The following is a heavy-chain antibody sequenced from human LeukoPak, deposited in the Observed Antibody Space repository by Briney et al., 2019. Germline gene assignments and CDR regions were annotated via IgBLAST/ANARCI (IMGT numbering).Heavy chain of an antibody. CDR1: GYTFTSYG. Sequence: ASAKVSCKASGYTFTSYGISWVRQAPGQGLEWMGWISAYNGNTNYAQKLQGRVTMTTDTSTSTAYMELRSLRSDDTAVYYCARVLCSGGSCYYYDYWGQGTLVTVSS. J-gene: IGHJ4*02. V-gene: IGHV1-18*01. D-gene: IGHD2-15*01. CDR3: ARVLCSGGSCYYYDY. CDR2: ISAYNGNT.